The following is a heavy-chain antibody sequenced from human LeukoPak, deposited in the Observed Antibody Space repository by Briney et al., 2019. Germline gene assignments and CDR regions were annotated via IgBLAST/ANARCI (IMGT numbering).Heavy chain of an antibody. V-gene: IGHV3-21*01. Sequence: GGSLRLSCAASGFTFSSYSMNWVRQAPGKGLEWVSSISSSSSYIYYADSVKGRFTISRDNAKNSLYLQMNSLRAEDTAVYYCARGPTPLTGYVLASPPPDYWGQGTLVTVSS. CDR3: ARGPTPLTGYVLASPPPDY. CDR2: ISSSSSYI. CDR1: GFTFSSYS. D-gene: IGHD3-9*01. J-gene: IGHJ4*02.